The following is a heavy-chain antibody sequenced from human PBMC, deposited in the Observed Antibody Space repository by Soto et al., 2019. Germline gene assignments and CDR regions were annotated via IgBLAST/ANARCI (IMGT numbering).Heavy chain of an antibody. CDR2: LSGDGSRA. CDR3: AKRGGYAISFYDS. J-gene: IGHJ4*02. D-gene: IGHD3-16*01. Sequence: KLLESGGQLIQPGGSLRLSCAGTGFNFGGYAMSWVRQDPGKVLEWVSTLSGDGSRAYYADSVRGRFTVSRDNSKSTLYLRMNSLRADDTAIYSCAKRGGYAISFYDSWGQGTLVTVSS. V-gene: IGHV3-23*01. CDR1: GFNFGGYA.